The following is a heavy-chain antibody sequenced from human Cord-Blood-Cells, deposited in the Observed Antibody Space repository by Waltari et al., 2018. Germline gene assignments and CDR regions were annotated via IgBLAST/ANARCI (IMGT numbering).Heavy chain of an antibody. J-gene: IGHJ4*02. CDR3: ARTGARELQYYFDY. Sequence: QVQLVESGGGVVQPGRSLRLSCAASGFTFSSYAMHWVRQAPGKGLEWVAVISYDGSNKYYADSVKGRFTISRDNSKNTLYLQMNSLRAEDTAVYYCARTGARELQYYFDYWGQGTLVTVSS. CDR1: GFTFSSYA. V-gene: IGHV3-30*04. D-gene: IGHD1-26*01. CDR2: ISYDGSNK.